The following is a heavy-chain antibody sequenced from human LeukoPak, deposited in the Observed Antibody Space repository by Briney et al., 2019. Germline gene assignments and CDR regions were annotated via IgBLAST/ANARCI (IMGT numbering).Heavy chain of an antibody. CDR3: ASCDSSSSVRDYYYGMDV. D-gene: IGHD6-6*01. J-gene: IGHJ6*02. CDR2: IIPIFGTA. Sequence: SVKVSCKASGGTFSSYAISWVRQAPGQGLEWMGGIIPIFGTANYAQKFQGRVTITADESTSTAYMELSSLRSEDTAVYYCASCDSSSSVRDYYYGMDVWGQGTTVTVSS. V-gene: IGHV1-69*13. CDR1: GGTFSSYA.